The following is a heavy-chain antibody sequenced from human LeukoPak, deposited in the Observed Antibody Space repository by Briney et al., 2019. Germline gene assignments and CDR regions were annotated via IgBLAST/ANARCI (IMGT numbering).Heavy chain of an antibody. Sequence: GESLKISCKGSGYSFTSYWIGWVRQMPGKGLEWMGIIYPGDSDTRYSPSFQGQVTISADKSTSTAYLRWSSLKASDTAIYYCARAYSYGLFDYWGQGTPVTVSS. CDR1: GYSFTSYW. D-gene: IGHD5-18*01. CDR2: IYPGDSDT. V-gene: IGHV5-51*01. CDR3: ARAYSYGLFDY. J-gene: IGHJ4*02.